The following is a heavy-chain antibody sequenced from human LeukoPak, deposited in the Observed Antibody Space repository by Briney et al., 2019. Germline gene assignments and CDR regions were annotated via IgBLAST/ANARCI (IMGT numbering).Heavy chain of an antibody. V-gene: IGHV3-21*01. CDR2: ISSSSSYI. J-gene: IGHJ6*03. CDR3: AREETTQFLEWPKYYMDV. Sequence: GGSLRLSCAASGFTFSSYSMNWVRQAPGKGLEWVSSISSSSSYIYYADSVKGRFTISRDNAKNSLYLQMNSLRAEDTAVYYCAREETTQFLEWPKYYMDVWGKGTTVTVSS. CDR1: GFTFSSYS. D-gene: IGHD3-3*01.